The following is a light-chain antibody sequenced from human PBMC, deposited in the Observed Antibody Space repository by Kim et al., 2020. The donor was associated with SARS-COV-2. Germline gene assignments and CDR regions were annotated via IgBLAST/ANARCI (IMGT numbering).Light chain of an antibody. J-gene: IGKJ4*01. CDR2: DAS. Sequence: PATVGDKVNITCQASQDISNNLNWYQQKPGKAPKLLIYDASNLETGVPSRFSGSGSGTDFTFTISSLQPEDIATYNCQQYDNLPSFGGGTKVEIK. V-gene: IGKV1-33*01. CDR3: QQYDNLPS. CDR1: QDISNN.